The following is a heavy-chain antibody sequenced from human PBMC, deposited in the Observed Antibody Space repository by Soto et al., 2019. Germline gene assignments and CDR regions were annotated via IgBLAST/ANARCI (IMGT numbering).Heavy chain of an antibody. Sequence: EVQLLESGGGLVQPGGSLRLSCAASGFTFSSYAMSWVRQAPGKGLEWVSAISGSGGSTYYADSVKGRFTISRDNSKNTLYLQMNSLRAEDTAVYYCAKPQHTVYDYYYGMDVWGQGTTVTVSS. J-gene: IGHJ6*02. CDR2: ISGSGGST. V-gene: IGHV3-23*01. CDR1: GFTFSSYA. CDR3: AKPQHTVYDYYYGMDV. D-gene: IGHD4-4*01.